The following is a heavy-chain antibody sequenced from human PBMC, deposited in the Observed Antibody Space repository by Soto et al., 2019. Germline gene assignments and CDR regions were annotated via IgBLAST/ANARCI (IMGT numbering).Heavy chain of an antibody. D-gene: IGHD6-19*01. CDR1: GFKFDDYT. CDR2: ISWSGNNL. J-gene: IGHJ4*02. CDR3: IKGLNIDYNSAWFYFDY. Sequence: EVQLVESGGGLVQPGRSLRLSCAASGFKFDDYTMHWVRQTPGKGLEWVSSISWSGNNLDYRDSVKGRFTISRDNAKNSLYLQMNSLRVEDTAVYYCIKGLNIDYNSAWFYFDYWGQGTVVTVSS. V-gene: IGHV3-9*01.